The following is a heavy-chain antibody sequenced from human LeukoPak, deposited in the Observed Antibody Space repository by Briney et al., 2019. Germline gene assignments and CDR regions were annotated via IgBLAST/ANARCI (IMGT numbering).Heavy chain of an antibody. CDR1: GFTFSDYY. CDR3: ATVVTTYYYDSHGYYPTEIDY. CDR2: ISGNGSTI. Sequence: RAGGSLRLSCAASGFTFSDYYMSWIRQAPGKGLEWVSYISGNGSTIYYADSVKGRFTISRDNAKNSLYLQMNSLRAEDTAVYYCATVVTTYYYDSHGYYPTEIDYWGQGTLVSVSS. D-gene: IGHD3-22*01. J-gene: IGHJ4*02. V-gene: IGHV3-11*01.